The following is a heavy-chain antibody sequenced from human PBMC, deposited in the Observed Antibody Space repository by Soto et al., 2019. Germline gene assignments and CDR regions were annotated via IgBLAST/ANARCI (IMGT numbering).Heavy chain of an antibody. D-gene: IGHD5-18*01. Sequence: QVQLVESGGGVVQPGRSLRLSCAASGFTFSSYGMHWVRQAPGKGLEWVAVISYDGSNKYYADSVKGRFTISRDNSKKTPYLQMNSLGAEDTAVYYWAKEFGAGGGYCYGYWFDPWGQGTLVTVSS. CDR3: AKEFGAGGGYCYGYWFDP. CDR1: GFTFSSYG. V-gene: IGHV3-30*18. J-gene: IGHJ5*02. CDR2: ISYDGSNK.